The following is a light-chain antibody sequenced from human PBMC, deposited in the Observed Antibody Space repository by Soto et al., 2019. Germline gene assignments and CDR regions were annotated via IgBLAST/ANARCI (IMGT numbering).Light chain of an antibody. Sequence: EIVLTQSPGTLSLSPGTRAPLSCRASQSVSSSYLAWYQQKPGQAPRLLIYGASSRATGIPDRFSGSGSGTDFTLTISSLEPEDFAVYYCQQYGSSPLTFGGGTKVDIK. CDR3: QQYGSSPLT. J-gene: IGKJ4*01. CDR2: GAS. CDR1: QSVSSSY. V-gene: IGKV3-20*01.